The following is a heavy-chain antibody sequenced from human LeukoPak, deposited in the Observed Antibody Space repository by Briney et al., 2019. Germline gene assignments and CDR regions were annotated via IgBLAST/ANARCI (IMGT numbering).Heavy chain of an antibody. CDR2: ISAYNGNT. CDR3: ARDRVGTLDY. V-gene: IGHV1-18*01. D-gene: IGHD2-21*02. J-gene: IGHJ4*02. Sequence: ASVKVSCKASGYTFTNYGLNWVRPAPGQGLEWMGWISAYNGNTNYAQKFQGRVTMTTDTSTSTAYMELTSLRSDDTAVYYCARDRVGTLDYWRQGTLVTVSS. CDR1: GYTFTNYG.